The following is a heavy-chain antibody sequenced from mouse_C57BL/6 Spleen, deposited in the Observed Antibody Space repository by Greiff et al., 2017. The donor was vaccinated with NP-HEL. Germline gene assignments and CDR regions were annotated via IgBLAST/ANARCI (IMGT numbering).Heavy chain of an antibody. CDR2: INPSSGYT. Sequence: VQGVESGAELAKPGASVKLSCKASGYTFTSYWMHWVKQRPGQGLEWIGYINPSSGYTKYNQKFKDKATLTADKSSSTAYMQLSSLTYEDSAVYYCARWLLREYYFDYWGQGTTLTVSS. D-gene: IGHD2-3*01. V-gene: IGHV1-7*01. CDR3: ARWLLREYYFDY. CDR1: GYTFTSYW. J-gene: IGHJ2*01.